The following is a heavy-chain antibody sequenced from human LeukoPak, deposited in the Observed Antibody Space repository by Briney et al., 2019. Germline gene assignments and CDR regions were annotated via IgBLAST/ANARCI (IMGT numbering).Heavy chain of an antibody. CDR3: ATAMLGYYMDV. J-gene: IGHJ6*03. CDR2: FDPEDGET. D-gene: IGHD1-26*01. Sequence: GASVKVSCKVSGYTLTELSMHWVRQAPGKGLEWMGGFDPEDGETIYAQKFQGRVTMTGDTSTDTAYMELSSLRSEDTAVYYCATAMLGYYMDVWGKGTTVTVSS. V-gene: IGHV1-24*01. CDR1: GYTLTELS.